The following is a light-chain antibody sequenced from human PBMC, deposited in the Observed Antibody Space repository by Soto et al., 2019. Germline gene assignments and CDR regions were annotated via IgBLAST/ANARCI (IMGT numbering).Light chain of an antibody. V-gene: IGKV1-17*01. Sequence: DIQMTQSPSSLSASVGDRVTITCRASQGIGNDLGWYQQKPGKAPKRLIYSSFILQSGVPSRFSGSGSGTEFTLTIRSLQPEDFATYYCLQHKSYPLTFGQGTRLEIK. J-gene: IGKJ5*01. CDR1: QGIGND. CDR2: SSF. CDR3: LQHKSYPLT.